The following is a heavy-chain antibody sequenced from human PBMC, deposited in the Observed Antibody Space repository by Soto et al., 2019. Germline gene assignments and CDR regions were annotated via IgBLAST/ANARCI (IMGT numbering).Heavy chain of an antibody. CDR1: GFTFSSYA. V-gene: IGHV3-23*01. Sequence: GALRLSCAASGFTFSSYAMSWVRQAPGKGLEWVSAISGSGGSTYYADSVKGRFPISRDNSKNTLYLQMNSLRAEDTAVYYSEKDRDIVVVPAAIYLDYWGQGTLVTVSA. J-gene: IGHJ4*02. CDR2: ISGSGGST. D-gene: IGHD2-2*02. CDR3: EKDRDIVVVPAAIYLDY.